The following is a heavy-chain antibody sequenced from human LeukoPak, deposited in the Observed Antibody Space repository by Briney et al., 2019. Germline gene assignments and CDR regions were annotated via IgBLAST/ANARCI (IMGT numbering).Heavy chain of an antibody. CDR2: ISGSGGST. D-gene: IGHD1-1*01. CDR3: AKLGNWNLDC. V-gene: IGHV3-23*01. J-gene: IGHJ4*02. Sequence: GGSLRLSCAASGFNFSSYAMSWVRQAPGKGLEWVSGISGSGGSTYYADSVKGRFTISRDNSKNTLYVQMNSLRAEDTAVYYCAKLGNWNLDCWGQGTLVTVSS. CDR1: GFNFSSYA.